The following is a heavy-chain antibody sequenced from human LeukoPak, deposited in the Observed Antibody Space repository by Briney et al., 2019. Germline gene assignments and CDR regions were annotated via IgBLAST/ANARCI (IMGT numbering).Heavy chain of an antibody. CDR2: IRYDGSNK. V-gene: IGHV3-30*02. CDR1: GFTFSSYG. J-gene: IGHJ4*01. D-gene: IGHD1-7*01. Sequence: PGGSLRLSCAGSGFTFSSYGMQWVRQAPGKVLEWVAFIRYDGSNKYYADSVKGRFTISRDNSKNTLYLQMNSLRAVDTAVYYCAKNPLDLQDCCGYYYDYWGHGTLVTVSS. CDR3: AKNPLDLQDCCGYYYDY.